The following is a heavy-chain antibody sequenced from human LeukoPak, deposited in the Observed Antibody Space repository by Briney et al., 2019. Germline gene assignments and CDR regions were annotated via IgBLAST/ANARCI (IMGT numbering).Heavy chain of an antibody. CDR3: AREIYYGSGSYYKAILYYYYGMDV. CDR2: IITIFGIA. Sequence: SVKVSCKSSGGTFSSYAISWVRQAPGQGLEWMGGIITIFGIANYAQKFQGRVTITADESTSTAYMELSSLRYEDTAVYYCAREIYYGSGSYYKAILYYYYGMDVWGQGTTVTVSS. D-gene: IGHD3-10*01. CDR1: GGTFSSYA. J-gene: IGHJ6*02. V-gene: IGHV1-69*01.